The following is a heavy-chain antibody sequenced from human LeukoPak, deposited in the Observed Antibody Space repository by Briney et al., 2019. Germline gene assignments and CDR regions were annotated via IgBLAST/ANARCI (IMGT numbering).Heavy chain of an antibody. CDR2: ISGSGGST. J-gene: IGHJ4*02. V-gene: IGHV3-23*01. D-gene: IGHD6-13*01. CDR3: AKVKQLVRWYFDY. Sequence: GGSLRLSCAASGFTFNTYAMHWVRQAPGKGLEWVSAISGSGGSTYYADSVKGRFTISRDNSKNTLYLQMNSLRAEDTAVYYCAKVKQLVRWYFDYWGQGTLVTVSS. CDR1: GFTFNTYA.